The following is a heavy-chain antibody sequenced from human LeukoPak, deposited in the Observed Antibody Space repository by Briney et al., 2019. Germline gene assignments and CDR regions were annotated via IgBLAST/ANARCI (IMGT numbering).Heavy chain of an antibody. CDR2: IYTSGST. J-gene: IGHJ4*02. V-gene: IGHV4-4*07. CDR3: ARDRPDYGDSNFDY. CDR1: GGSLSSYY. D-gene: IGHD4-17*01. Sequence: SETLSLTCTVSGGSLSSYYWSWIRQPAGKGLEWIGGIYTSGSTNYNPSLKSRVTMSVDTSKNQFSLKLSSVTAADTAVYYCARDRPDYGDSNFDYWGQGTLVTVSS.